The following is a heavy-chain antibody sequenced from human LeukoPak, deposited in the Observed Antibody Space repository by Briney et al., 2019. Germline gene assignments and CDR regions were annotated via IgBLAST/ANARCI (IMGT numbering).Heavy chain of an antibody. D-gene: IGHD3-22*01. CDR1: GFTFSSYE. Sequence: PGGSLRLSCAASGFTFSSYEMNWVRQAPGKGLEWVSSISSSSSYIYYADSVKGRFTISRDNAKNSLYLQMNSLRAEDTAVYYCASEAPTYYYDSSGYLDYWGQGTLVTVSS. J-gene: IGHJ4*02. V-gene: IGHV3-21*01. CDR2: ISSSSSYI. CDR3: ASEAPTYYYDSSGYLDY.